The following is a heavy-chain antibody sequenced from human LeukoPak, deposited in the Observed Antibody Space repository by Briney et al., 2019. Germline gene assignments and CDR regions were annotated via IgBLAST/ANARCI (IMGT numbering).Heavy chain of an antibody. CDR3: ARAAQIFGVVRPRRYNWFDP. V-gene: IGHV4-59*12. Sequence: PSETLSLTCTVSGGSISSYYWSWIRQPPGKGLEWIGYIYYSGSTNYNPSLKSRVTISVDTSKNQFSLKLSSVTAADTAVYYCARAAQIFGVVRPRRYNWFDPWGQGTLVTVSP. CDR1: GGSISSYY. D-gene: IGHD3-3*01. J-gene: IGHJ5*02. CDR2: IYYSGST.